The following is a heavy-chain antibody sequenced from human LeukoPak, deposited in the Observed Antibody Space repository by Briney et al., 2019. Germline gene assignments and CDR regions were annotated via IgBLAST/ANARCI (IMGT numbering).Heavy chain of an antibody. CDR3: ATRGEAALGMDV. CDR2: IYTSGST. CDR1: GGSISSGSYY. J-gene: IGHJ6*04. Sequence: RASQTLSLTCTVSGGSISSGSYYWSWIRQPAGKGLEWIGRIYTSGSTNYNPSLKSRVTISVDTSKNQFSLKLSSVTAADTAVYYCATRGEAALGMDVWGKGTTVTVSS. V-gene: IGHV4-61*02. D-gene: IGHD3-16*01.